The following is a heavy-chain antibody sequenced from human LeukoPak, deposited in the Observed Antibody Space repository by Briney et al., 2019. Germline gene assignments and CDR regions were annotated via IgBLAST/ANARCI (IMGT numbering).Heavy chain of an antibody. D-gene: IGHD3-10*01. V-gene: IGHV1-69*13. Sequence: ASVKVSCKASGYTFTSYGISWVRQAPGQGLEWMGGIIPIFGTANYAQKFQGRVTITADESTSTAYMELSSLRSEDTAVYYCARGRYYGSGSYYYYYMDVWGKGTTVTISS. CDR3: ARGRYYGSGSYYYYYMDV. CDR1: GYTFTSYG. J-gene: IGHJ6*03. CDR2: IIPIFGTA.